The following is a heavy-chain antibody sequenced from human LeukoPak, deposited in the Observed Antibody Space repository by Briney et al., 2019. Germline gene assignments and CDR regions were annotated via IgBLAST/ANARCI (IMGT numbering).Heavy chain of an antibody. D-gene: IGHD3-10*01. Sequence: SETLSLTCAVYGGSFSNYNWSWIRQPPGKGLEWIGEINHSGSTNYNPSLKSRVTISLDTSKNQFSLKLNSMTPADTAVYYCARLNLEYLYSSGPNDYWGQGTLVTASS. CDR1: GGSFSNYN. CDR2: INHSGST. V-gene: IGHV4-34*01. J-gene: IGHJ4*02. CDR3: ARLNLEYLYSSGPNDY.